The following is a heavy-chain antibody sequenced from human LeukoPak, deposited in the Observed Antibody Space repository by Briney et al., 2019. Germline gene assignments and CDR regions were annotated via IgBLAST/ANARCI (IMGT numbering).Heavy chain of an antibody. CDR3: AKKGYSGSGTYSYYFDY. V-gene: IGHV3-23*01. D-gene: IGHD3-10*01. J-gene: IGHJ4*02. Sequence: GGSLRLSCAASGFTFSSLSMSWVRQAPGKGLEGVSTVSTSGASTYYADSLKGRFTISRDNYKNTLYLQLKSMRAEDTAASYCAKKGYSGSGTYSYYFDYWGQGTLVTVSS. CDR1: GFTFSSLS. CDR2: VSTSGAST.